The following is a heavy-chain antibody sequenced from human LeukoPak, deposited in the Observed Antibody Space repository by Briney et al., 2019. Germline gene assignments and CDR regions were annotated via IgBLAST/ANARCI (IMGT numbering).Heavy chain of an antibody. Sequence: GRSLRLSCAASGFTFSSYGMHWVRQAPGKGLEWVAIISYDGSNKYYADSVKGRFTISRDNSKNTLYLQMNSLRAEDTAVYYCAKDRGDGYNPSHGMDVWGQGTTVTVSS. J-gene: IGHJ6*02. CDR1: GFTFSSYG. CDR2: ISYDGSNK. V-gene: IGHV3-30*18. CDR3: AKDRGDGYNPSHGMDV. D-gene: IGHD5-24*01.